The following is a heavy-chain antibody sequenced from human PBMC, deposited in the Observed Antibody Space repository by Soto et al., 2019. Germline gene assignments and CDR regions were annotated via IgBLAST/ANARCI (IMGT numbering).Heavy chain of an antibody. Sequence: ASVKVSGKASGYTFTSYGISWVRQAPGQGLEWMGWISAYNGNTNYAQKLQGRVTMTTDTSTSTAYMELRSLRSDDTAVYYCARANFGSGWPPVYYYYYGMDVWGQGTTVTVSS. CDR1: GYTFTSYG. CDR2: ISAYNGNT. V-gene: IGHV1-18*04. CDR3: ARANFGSGWPPVYYYYYGMDV. J-gene: IGHJ6*02. D-gene: IGHD6-19*01.